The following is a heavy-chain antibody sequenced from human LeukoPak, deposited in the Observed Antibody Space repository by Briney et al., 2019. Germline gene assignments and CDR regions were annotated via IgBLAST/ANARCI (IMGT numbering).Heavy chain of an antibody. Sequence: SETLSLTCTVSGGSISSYYWSWIRQPPGKGLEWIGYIYYSGSTNYNPSLKSRVTISVDTSKNQFSLKLSSVTAADTAVYYCARERAPLWFGELLSGNWFDPWGQGTLVTVSS. CDR3: ARERAPLWFGELLSGNWFDP. D-gene: IGHD3-10*01. CDR1: GGSISSYY. J-gene: IGHJ5*02. CDR2: IYYSGST. V-gene: IGHV4-59*01.